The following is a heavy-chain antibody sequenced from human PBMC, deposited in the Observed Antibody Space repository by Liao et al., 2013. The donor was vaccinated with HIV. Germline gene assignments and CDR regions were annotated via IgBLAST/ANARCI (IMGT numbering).Heavy chain of an antibody. Sequence: QLQLQESGPGLVKPSETLSLTCAVYGGSFSGYYWSWIRQPPGKGLEWIGYIHYSGTTNYNPSLKSRVTMSVDTSKNQFSLKLSSVTAADTAVYYCARARGWFDPWGQGNPGHRLL. CDR1: GGSFSGYY. J-gene: IGHJ5*02. CDR3: ARARGWFDP. CDR2: IHYSGTT. V-gene: IGHV4-59*12.